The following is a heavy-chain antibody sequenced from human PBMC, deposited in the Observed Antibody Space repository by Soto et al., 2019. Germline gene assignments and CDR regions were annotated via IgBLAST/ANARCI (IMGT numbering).Heavy chain of an antibody. V-gene: IGHV3-23*01. CDR3: AKDRGSLYSSSSPLDY. Sequence: EVQLLESGGGLVQPGGSLRLSCAASGFTFINYAMTWVRQAPGQGLEWVSGISASGGSTYYADSVKGRFTISRDNSKNTLYLQMNSLRAEDTALYYCAKDRGSLYSSSSPLDYWGQGTLVTVSS. CDR1: GFTFINYA. J-gene: IGHJ4*02. D-gene: IGHD6-6*01. CDR2: ISASGGST.